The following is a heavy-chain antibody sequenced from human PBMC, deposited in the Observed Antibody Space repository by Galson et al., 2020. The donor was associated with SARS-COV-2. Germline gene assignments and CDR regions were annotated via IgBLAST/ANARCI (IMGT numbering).Heavy chain of an antibody. CDR3: ARDRATVTTWDYYYYGMDV. D-gene: IGHD4-17*01. V-gene: IGHV6-1*01. Sequence: SQTLSLTCAISGDSVSSNSAAWNWIRQSPSRGLEWLGRTYYRSKWYNDYAVSVKSRITINPDTSKNQFSLQLNSVTPEDTAVYYCARDRATVTTWDYYYYGMDVWGQGTTVTVSS. CDR2: TYYRSKWYN. J-gene: IGHJ6*02. CDR1: GDSVSSNSAA.